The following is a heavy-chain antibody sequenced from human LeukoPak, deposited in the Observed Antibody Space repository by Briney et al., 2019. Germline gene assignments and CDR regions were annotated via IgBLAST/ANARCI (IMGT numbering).Heavy chain of an antibody. V-gene: IGHV4-59*02. CDR1: GDSVTNHY. J-gene: IGHJ4*02. D-gene: IGHD3-10*01. CDR2: IYYSGSI. CDR3: AGSGGLANQGAVFDY. Sequence: SETLSLTCIVSGDSVTNHYWSLIRQPPGKGLEWIGYIYYSGSINYNPSLKSRVTISVDTSRNQFSMKLNSVTAADTAVYYCAGSGGLANQGAVFDYWGQGTLVTVS.